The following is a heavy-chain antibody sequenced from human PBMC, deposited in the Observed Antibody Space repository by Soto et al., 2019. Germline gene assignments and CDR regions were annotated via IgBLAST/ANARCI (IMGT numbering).Heavy chain of an antibody. CDR2: ISWNSGSI. Sequence: EVQLVESGGGLVQPGRPLRLSCAASGFTFDDYAMHWVRQAPGKGLEWVSGISWNSGSIGYADSVKGRFTISRDNAKNSLYLQMNSLRAEDTALYYCAKGGQQLGDYYYGMDVWGQGTTVTVSS. CDR1: GFTFDDYA. J-gene: IGHJ6*02. CDR3: AKGGQQLGDYYYGMDV. V-gene: IGHV3-9*01. D-gene: IGHD6-13*01.